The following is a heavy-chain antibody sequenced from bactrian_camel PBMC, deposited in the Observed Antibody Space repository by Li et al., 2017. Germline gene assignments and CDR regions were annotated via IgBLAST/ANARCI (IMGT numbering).Heavy chain of an antibody. CDR3: AARWGNAFGY. V-gene: IGHV3S55*01. CDR1: GFTIQDFD. Sequence: HVQLVESGGGSVQAGGSLRLSCTASGFTIQDFDMGWYRQADGNECDMVSTISSDGYTYYEDSVKDRFTVSRDNARNTLYLQLNSLKIEDTAMYYCAARWGNAFGYWGQGTQVTVS. J-gene: IGHJ4*01. D-gene: IGHD5*01. CDR2: ISSDGYT.